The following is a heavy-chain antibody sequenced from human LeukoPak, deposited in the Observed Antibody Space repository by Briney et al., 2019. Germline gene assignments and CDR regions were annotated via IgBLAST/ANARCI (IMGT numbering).Heavy chain of an antibody. D-gene: IGHD3-10*01. Sequence: ASVKVSCKASGYTFTSYGISWVRQAPGQGLEWMGWISAYNGNTNYAQKLQGRVTMTTDTSTSTAYMELRSLRSDDTAVYYCARVGLLWFGELPLIDYWGQGTLVTVSS. V-gene: IGHV1-18*01. J-gene: IGHJ4*02. CDR2: ISAYNGNT. CDR3: ARVGLLWFGELPLIDY. CDR1: GYTFTSYG.